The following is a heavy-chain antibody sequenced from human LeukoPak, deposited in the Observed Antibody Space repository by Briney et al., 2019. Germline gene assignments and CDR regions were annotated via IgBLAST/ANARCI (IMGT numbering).Heavy chain of an antibody. CDR2: IKQDGSEK. Sequence: PGGSLRLSCAASGXTFSSYWMSWVRQAPGKGLEWVANIKQDGSEKYYVDSVKGRFTISRDNAKNSLYLQMNSLRAEDTAVYYCARDDYGDLFDYWGQGTLVTVSS. CDR3: ARDDYGDLFDY. V-gene: IGHV3-7*05. CDR1: GXTFSSYW. J-gene: IGHJ4*02. D-gene: IGHD4-17*01.